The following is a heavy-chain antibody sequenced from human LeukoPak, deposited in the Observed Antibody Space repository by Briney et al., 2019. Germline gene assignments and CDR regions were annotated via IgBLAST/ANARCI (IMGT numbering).Heavy chain of an antibody. CDR3: AKVTHFQWDPRGWFDP. J-gene: IGHJ5*02. CDR2: ISWNSGSI. Sequence: QSGGSLRLSCAASGFTFDDYAMHWVRQAPGKGLEWVSGISWNSGSIGYADSVKGRFTISRDNSKNTLYLQMNSLRAEDTAVYYCAKVTHFQWDPRGWFDPWGQGTLVTVSS. CDR1: GFTFDDYA. D-gene: IGHD1-26*01. V-gene: IGHV3-9*01.